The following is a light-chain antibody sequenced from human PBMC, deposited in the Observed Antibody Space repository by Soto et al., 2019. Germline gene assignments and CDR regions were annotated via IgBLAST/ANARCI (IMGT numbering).Light chain of an antibody. J-gene: IGLJ1*01. CDR1: SSDVGGYNY. V-gene: IGLV2-14*03. Sequence: QSALTQPASVSGSPGQSITISCTGTSSDVGGYNYVSWYQHHPGKAPKLIIFDVSDRPSGISDRFSASKSGNTASLTISGLQAEVEADYYCCSYSSGSTPWVFGTGTKVTVL. CDR3: CSYSSGSTPWV. CDR2: DVS.